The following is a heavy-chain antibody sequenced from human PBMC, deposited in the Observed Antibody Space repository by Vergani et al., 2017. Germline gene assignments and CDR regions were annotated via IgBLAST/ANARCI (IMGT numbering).Heavy chain of an antibody. V-gene: IGHV4-38-2*02. CDR2: IYHSGST. D-gene: IGHD3-10*01. J-gene: IGHJ4*02. CDR3: ARGRRMVRGVMKGGYYFDY. CDR1: GYSISSGYY. Sequence: QVQLQESGPGLVKPSETLSLTCTVSGYSISSGYYWGWIRQPPGKGLEWIGSIYHSGSTYYNPSLKSRVTISVDTSKNQFSLKLSSVTAADTAVYYCARGRRMVRGVMKGGYYFDYWGQGTLVTVSS.